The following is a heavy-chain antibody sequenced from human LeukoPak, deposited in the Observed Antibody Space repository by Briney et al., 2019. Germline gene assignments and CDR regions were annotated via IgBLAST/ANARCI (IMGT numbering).Heavy chain of an antibody. V-gene: IGHV4-38-2*01. CDR3: ASTVQQLAPDY. D-gene: IGHD6-13*01. J-gene: IGHJ4*02. Sequence: PSETLSLTCAVYGGSFSGYYWGWIRQPPGKGLEWIGSIYHSGSTYYNPSLKSRVTISVDTSKNQFSLKLSSVTAADTAVYYCASTVQQLAPDYWGQGTLVTVSS. CDR2: IYHSGST. CDR1: GGSFSGYY.